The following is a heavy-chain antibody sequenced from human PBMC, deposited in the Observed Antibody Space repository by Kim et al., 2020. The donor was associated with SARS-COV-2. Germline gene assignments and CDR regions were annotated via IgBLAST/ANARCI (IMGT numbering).Heavy chain of an antibody. J-gene: IGHJ4*02. V-gene: IGHV3-15*01. CDR1: GFTFSNAW. CDR2: IKSKTDGGTT. D-gene: IGHD3-10*01. Sequence: GGSLRLSCAASGFTFSNAWMSWVRQAPGKGLEWVGRIKSKTDGGTTDYAAPVKGRFTISRDDSKNTLYLQMNSLKTEDTAVYYCTTDYIYGHPDIDYWGQGTLVTVSS. CDR3: TTDYIYGHPDIDY.